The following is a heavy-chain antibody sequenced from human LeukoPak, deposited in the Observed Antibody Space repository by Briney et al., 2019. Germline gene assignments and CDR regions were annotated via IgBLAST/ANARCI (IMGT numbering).Heavy chain of an antibody. Sequence: SETLSLTCTVSGGSISSGDYYWSWIRQPPGKGLEWIGYIYYSWSTYYNPSLKSRVTISVDTSKNQFSLKLSSVTAADTAVYYCARAMIVVVREWGDNVNFDYWGQGTLVTVSS. CDR1: GGSISSGDYY. D-gene: IGHD3-22*01. V-gene: IGHV4-30-4*01. J-gene: IGHJ4*02. CDR3: ARAMIVVVREWGDNVNFDY. CDR2: IYYSWST.